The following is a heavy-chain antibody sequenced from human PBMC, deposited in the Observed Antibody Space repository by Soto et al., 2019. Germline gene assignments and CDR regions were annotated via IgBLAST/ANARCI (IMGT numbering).Heavy chain of an antibody. J-gene: IGHJ6*02. CDR1: GGTFSSYA. V-gene: IGHV1-69*06. CDR2: IIPIFGTA. Sequence: SVKVSCKASGGTFSSYAISWVRPAPGQGLEWMGGIIPIFGTANYAQKFQGRVTITADKSTSTAYMELSSLRSEDTAVYYCASPRESNYYYYYGMDGWGQGTTVTVSS. CDR3: ASPRESNYYYYYGMDG. D-gene: IGHD3-10*01.